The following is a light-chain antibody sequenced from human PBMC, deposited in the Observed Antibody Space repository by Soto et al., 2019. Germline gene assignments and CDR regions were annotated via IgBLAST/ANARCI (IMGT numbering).Light chain of an antibody. CDR1: QSVSSN. CDR3: QQYNNWPPRIT. CDR2: GAS. Sequence: EIVMTQSPATLSVSPGERATLSCRASQSVSSNLAWYQQKPVQAPRLLIYGASTRATGIPARFSGSGSGTEFTLTISSLQSEDFAVYYCQQYNNWPPRITFGPGTKVDIK. V-gene: IGKV3-15*01. J-gene: IGKJ3*01.